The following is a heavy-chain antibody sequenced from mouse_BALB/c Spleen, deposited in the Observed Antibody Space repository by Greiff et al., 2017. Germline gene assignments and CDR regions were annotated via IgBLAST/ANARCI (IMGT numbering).Heavy chain of an antibody. CDR2: INPTNGGT. D-gene: IGHD2-12*01. Sequence: EVQLQQSGPELVKPGASVKISCKTSGYTFTDYTMHWVKQSPGKSLEWIGGINPTNGGTSYNQKFKGTDTLTVDKSSSTAYIQLRSLTSEDSAVYNCARNDGFANWGQEALVTVSA. J-gene: IGHJ3*01. CDR1: GYTFTDYT. CDR3: ARNDGFAN. V-gene: IGHV1-18*01.